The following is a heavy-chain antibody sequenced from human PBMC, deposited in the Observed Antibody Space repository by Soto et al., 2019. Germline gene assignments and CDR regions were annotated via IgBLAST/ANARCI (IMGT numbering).Heavy chain of an antibody. CDR3: ARHRRGLGYCSGGSCRDSYGMDV. CDR2: IDPSDSYT. J-gene: IGHJ6*02. CDR1: GYSFTSYW. D-gene: IGHD2-15*01. V-gene: IGHV5-10-1*01. Sequence: PGESPKISCKGSGYSFTSYWISWVRQIPGKGLEWMGRIDPSDSYTNYSPSFQGHVTISADKSISTAYLQCSSLKASDTAMYYCARHRRGLGYCSGGSCRDSYGMDVWGQGTTVTVSS.